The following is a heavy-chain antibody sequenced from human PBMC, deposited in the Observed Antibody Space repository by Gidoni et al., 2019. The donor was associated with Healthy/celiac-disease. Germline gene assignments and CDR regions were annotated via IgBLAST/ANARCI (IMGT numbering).Heavy chain of an antibody. CDR2: IKSKTDGGTT. CDR1: GFTFSNAW. CDR3: TTSYDSSGYTQFGGYWYFYL. Sequence: EVQLVESGGGLVKPGGSLRLSCAASGFTFSNAWMCWVRQAPGKGLEWVCRIKSKTDGGTTDYAAPVKGRFTISRYDSHNTLYLQMNSLKSEHTAVYYCTTSYDSSGYTQFGGYWYFYLWGRGTLVTVSS. J-gene: IGHJ2*01. D-gene: IGHD3-22*01. V-gene: IGHV3-15*01.